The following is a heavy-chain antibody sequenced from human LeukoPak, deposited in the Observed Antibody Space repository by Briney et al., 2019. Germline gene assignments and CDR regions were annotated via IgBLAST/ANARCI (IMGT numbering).Heavy chain of an antibody. D-gene: IGHD3-10*01. Sequence: SETLSLTCAVYGGSFSGYYWSWIRQPPGKGLEWIGEINHSGSTNYNPSLKSRVTISVDTSKNQFSLKLSSVTAADTAVYYCAREVYYYGSGSYYKRYYYYMDVWGKGTTVTISS. J-gene: IGHJ6*03. CDR2: INHSGST. CDR3: AREVYYYGSGSYYKRYYYYMDV. V-gene: IGHV4-34*01. CDR1: GGSFSGYY.